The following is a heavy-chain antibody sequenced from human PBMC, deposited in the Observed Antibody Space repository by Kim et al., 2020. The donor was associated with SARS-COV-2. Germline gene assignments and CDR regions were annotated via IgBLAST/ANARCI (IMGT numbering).Heavy chain of an antibody. CDR3: AQQYFEWLFSMDV. CDR1: GGSISSSSYY. D-gene: IGHD3-9*01. V-gene: IGHV4-39*07. J-gene: IGHJ6*02. Sequence: SETLSLTCTVSGGSISSSSYYWGWIRQPPGKGLEWFGSIYYSGSTYYNPYLKSRVTISVDTSKNQFSLKLSSVTAADTDVYYCAQQYFEWLFSMDVWGQG. CDR2: IYYSGST.